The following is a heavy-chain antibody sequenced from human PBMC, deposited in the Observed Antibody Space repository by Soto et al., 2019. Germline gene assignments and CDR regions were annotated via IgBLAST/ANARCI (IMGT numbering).Heavy chain of an antibody. V-gene: IGHV4-31*01. CDR2: IYYSGDT. D-gene: IGHD6-19*01. CDR1: GGSIGSGDYY. Sequence: QVQLQESGPGLVKPSQTLSITCTVSGGSIGSGDYYWSWIRQHPGKGLEWIGYIYYSGDTYYNPSAQSPVTISVHTPKNQFTLKLTSVTAADTGVYYCAREVSPNSRGWYTVLVRWLDSWRQGTLVPVSS. CDR3: AREVSPNSRGWYTVLVRWLDS. J-gene: IGHJ5*01.